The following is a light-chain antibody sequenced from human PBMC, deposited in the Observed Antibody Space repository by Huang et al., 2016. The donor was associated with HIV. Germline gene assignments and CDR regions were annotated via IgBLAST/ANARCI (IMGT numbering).Light chain of an antibody. V-gene: IGKV3-11*01. CDR2: HAS. CDR1: QNIRDY. Sequence: EIVLTQSPVTLSLSPGERATLSCRASQNIRDYLAWYQQKPGQAPRLLIYHASNRATGITARFSGSGSGTDFTLTISSLEPEDFAVYYCQQRSTFGPGTKVDIK. CDR3: QQRST. J-gene: IGKJ3*01.